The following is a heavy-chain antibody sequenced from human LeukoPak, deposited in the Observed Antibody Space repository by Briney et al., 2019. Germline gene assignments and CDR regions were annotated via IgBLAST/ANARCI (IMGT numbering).Heavy chain of an antibody. Sequence: SETLSLTCTVSGDSISTYYWSWIRQPPGKGLEWIGYIYCRVTSDYNPSLKSRVTISVDTSKNQFSLKLSSVTAADTAVYYCARLAEKIAAAASDWFDPWGQGTLVTVSS. J-gene: IGHJ5*02. CDR1: GDSISTYY. CDR3: ARLAEKIAAAASDWFDP. CDR2: IYCRVTS. D-gene: IGHD6-13*01. V-gene: IGHV4-59*12.